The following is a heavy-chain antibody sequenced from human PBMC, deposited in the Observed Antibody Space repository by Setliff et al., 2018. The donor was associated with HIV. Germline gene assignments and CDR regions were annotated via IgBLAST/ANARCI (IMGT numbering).Heavy chain of an antibody. J-gene: IGHJ5*02. V-gene: IGHV1-58*02. CDR3: AAEINTDNNCCWFDP. D-gene: IGHD1-20*01. CDR2: ISIGSGLT. Sequence: GASVKVSCKASGYTFTSYGITWVRQAPGQPLEWVGWISIGSGLTKYEQKFHGRVTFTRDMSTSTAYMEVSSLRSDDTAVYYCAAEINTDNNCCWFDPWGQGTLVTVSS. CDR1: GYTFTSYG.